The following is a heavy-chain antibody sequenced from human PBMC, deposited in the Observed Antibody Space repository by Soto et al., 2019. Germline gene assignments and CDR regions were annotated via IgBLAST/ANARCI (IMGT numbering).Heavy chain of an antibody. Sequence: SQSLSLTRSVAADAITSNGHYCGWTLQPQGGGLEWIRNVYYTGSTFFHPSLRRRVSISVDTSKNVFSLRLTSVTAADTAVYYCARSHYAYGLLIDYWGLGTLVTVSS. J-gene: IGHJ4*02. CDR3: ARSHYAYGLLIDY. V-gene: IGHV4-39*02. CDR1: ADAITSNGHY. CDR2: VYYTGST. D-gene: IGHD3-16*01.